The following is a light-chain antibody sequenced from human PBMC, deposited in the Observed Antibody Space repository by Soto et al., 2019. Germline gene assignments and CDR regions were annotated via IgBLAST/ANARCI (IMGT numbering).Light chain of an antibody. CDR1: QSISNY. J-gene: IGKJ1*01. CDR3: PHSYSTPGT. V-gene: IGKV1-39*01. Sequence: DIQMTQSPASLSVSVGERVTLTCRASQSISNYLTWYQQKPGKAPRLLMYAASNLQTGVPSRFSGSGSGTDLTLTISSRQTDDVAAYYFPHSYSTPGTFGQGTK. CDR2: AAS.